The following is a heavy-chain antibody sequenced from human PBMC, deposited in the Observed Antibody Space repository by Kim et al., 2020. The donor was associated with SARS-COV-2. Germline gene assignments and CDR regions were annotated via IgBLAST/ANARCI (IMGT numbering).Heavy chain of an antibody. V-gene: IGHV1-2*02. Sequence: ASVKVSCKASGYTFTGYYMHWVRQAPGQGLEWMGWINPNSGGTNYAQKFQGRVTMTRDTSISTAYMELSRLRSDDTAVYYCARGSRGFMVRGVMEGWGQGTLVTVSS. D-gene: IGHD3-10*01. CDR1: GYTFTGYY. J-gene: IGHJ4*02. CDR3: ARGSRGFMVRGVMEG. CDR2: INPNSGGT.